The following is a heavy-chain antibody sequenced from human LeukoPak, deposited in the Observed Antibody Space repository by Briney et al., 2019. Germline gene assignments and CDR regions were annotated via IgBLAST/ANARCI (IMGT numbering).Heavy chain of an antibody. CDR1: GYSISSGYY. CDR3: ARDSEYYDYVWGSYRYLDY. CDR2: IYHSGST. J-gene: IGHJ4*02. V-gene: IGHV4-38-2*02. D-gene: IGHD3-16*02. Sequence: SETLSLTCTVSGYSISSGYYWAWIRQPPGKGLELIGNIYHSGSTYYSPSLKSRVTISVDTSKNHFSLKMSSVTAADTAVYYCARDSEYYDYVWGSYRYLDYWGQGTLVTVSS.